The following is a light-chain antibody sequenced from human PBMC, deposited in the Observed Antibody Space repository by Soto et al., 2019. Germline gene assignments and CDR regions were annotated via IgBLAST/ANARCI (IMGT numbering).Light chain of an antibody. CDR3: ETWDSINRV. Sequence: QLVLTQSSSASASLGSSVKLTCTLSSGHSSYIIAWHQQQPGKAPRYLMKLEGSGSYNKGSGVPDRFSGSSSGADRYLTISNLQFEDEADYYCETWDSINRVFGGGTKLTVL. J-gene: IGLJ3*02. CDR2: LEGSGSY. V-gene: IGLV4-60*02. CDR1: SGHSSYI.